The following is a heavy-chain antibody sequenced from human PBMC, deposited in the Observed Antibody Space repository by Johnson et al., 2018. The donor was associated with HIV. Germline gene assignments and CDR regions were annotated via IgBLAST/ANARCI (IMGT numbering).Heavy chain of an antibody. Sequence: VQLVESGGGVVRPGGSLRLSCAASGFTVSSNYMSWVRQAPGKGLEWVSVIYSGGSTYYADSVKGSFTISSDNSKNSLYLQLNSLRPEDTAVFYCAKDFLHGQYTGIFDTWGQGTVVSVSS. CDR3: AKDFLHGQYTGIFDT. CDR1: GFTVSSNY. D-gene: IGHD7-27*01. CDR2: IYSGGST. J-gene: IGHJ3*02. V-gene: IGHV3-66*01.